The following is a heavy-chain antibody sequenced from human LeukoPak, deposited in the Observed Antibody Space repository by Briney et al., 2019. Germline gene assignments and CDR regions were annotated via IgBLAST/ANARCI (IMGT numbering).Heavy chain of an antibody. CDR2: IISSSSYI. V-gene: IGHV3-21*01. Sequence: PGGSLRLSCAASGFTFSSYSMNWGRQAPGKGLEWVSSIISSSSYIYYADSVKGRFTISRDNAKNSLYLQMNSLRAEDTAVYYCARGPSYSGGWYGGRNWFDPWGQGTLVTVSS. D-gene: IGHD6-19*01. J-gene: IGHJ5*02. CDR3: ARGPSYSGGWYGGRNWFDP. CDR1: GFTFSSYS.